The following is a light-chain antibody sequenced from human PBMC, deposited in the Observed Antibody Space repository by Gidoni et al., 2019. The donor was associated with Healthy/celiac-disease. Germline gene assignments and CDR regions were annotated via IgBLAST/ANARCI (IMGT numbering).Light chain of an antibody. J-gene: IGKJ2*01. V-gene: IGKV3-15*01. CDR1: QSVSSN. CDR3: QQYNNFPT. Sequence: EIVMTQSPATLSVSPGERATLSCRASQSVSSNLAWYQQKPGQAPRLLIYGASTRATGIPARFSGSGSGTEFTLTISSLQSEDFAVYYCQQYNNFPTFXXXTKLEIK. CDR2: GAS.